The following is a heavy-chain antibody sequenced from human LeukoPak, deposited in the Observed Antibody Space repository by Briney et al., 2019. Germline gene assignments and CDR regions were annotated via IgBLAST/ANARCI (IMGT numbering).Heavy chain of an antibody. D-gene: IGHD6-6*01. V-gene: IGHV3-21*01. CDR1: EFTFSSYN. CDR2: ISSSRYI. J-gene: IGHJ4*02. Sequence: GGSLRLSCAASEFTFSSYNMNWVRQAPGKGLEWVSSISSSRYIYYADSGKGRFTISRDNAKSSLYLQMNSLRAEDTALYYCARDYSSSSLDYWGQGTLVTVSS. CDR3: ARDYSSSSLDY.